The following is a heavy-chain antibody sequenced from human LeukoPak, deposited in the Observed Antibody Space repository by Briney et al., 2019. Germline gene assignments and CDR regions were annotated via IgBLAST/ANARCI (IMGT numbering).Heavy chain of an antibody. CDR2: IYYSGST. V-gene: IGHV4-59*01. CDR1: GGSFSGYY. D-gene: IGHD6-13*01. Sequence: SETLSLTCAVYGGSFSGYYWSWIRQPPGKGLEWIGYIYYSGSTNYNPSLKSRVTISVDTSKNQFSLKLSSVTAADTAVYYCARVVSSSWTGNYYYYYMDVWGKGTTVTVSS. CDR3: ARVVSSSWTGNYYYYYMDV. J-gene: IGHJ6*03.